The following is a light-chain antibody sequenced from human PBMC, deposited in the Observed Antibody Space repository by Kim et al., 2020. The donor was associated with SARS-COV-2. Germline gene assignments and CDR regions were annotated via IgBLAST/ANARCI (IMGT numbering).Light chain of an antibody. Sequence: ASVGDGVTTTCRASQDLSNSFAWFQLKPGKATKLLIYAASALQPGVPSRFSGSGSGTDFTLTVTSLQPEDVATYYCQKCDSAPWTFGQGTKVDIK. CDR2: AAS. CDR1: QDLSNS. J-gene: IGKJ1*01. CDR3: QKCDSAPWT. V-gene: IGKV1-27*01.